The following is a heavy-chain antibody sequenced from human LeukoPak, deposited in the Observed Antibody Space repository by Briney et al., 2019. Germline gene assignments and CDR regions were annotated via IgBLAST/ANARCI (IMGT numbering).Heavy chain of an antibody. D-gene: IGHD1-14*01. CDR1: GFTFSSYA. J-gene: IGHJ3*02. CDR2: ISGSGGST. Sequence: GGSLRLSCAASGFTFSSYAMSWVRQAPGKGLEWVSAISGSGGSTYYADSVKGRFTISRDNSKNTLYLQMNSLRAEDTAVYYCARDKALRRIGRGGAFDIWGQGTMVTVSS. CDR3: ARDKALRRIGRGGAFDI. V-gene: IGHV3-23*01.